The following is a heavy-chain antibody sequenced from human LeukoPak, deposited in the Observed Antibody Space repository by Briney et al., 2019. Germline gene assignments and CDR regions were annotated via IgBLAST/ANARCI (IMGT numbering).Heavy chain of an antibody. CDR3: ARRASVNWRSSYVVFDI. Sequence: PGGSLRLSCATSGFPFSSYWMNWVRQAPGKGLEWVANIKPDGSEKSYVDSVKGRFTISRDNAKNSLYLQLNNLRAEDTSVYYCARRASVNWRSSYVVFDIWGQGTMVTVSS. CDR1: GFPFSSYW. CDR2: IKPDGSEK. J-gene: IGHJ3*02. D-gene: IGHD1-1*01. V-gene: IGHV3-7*01.